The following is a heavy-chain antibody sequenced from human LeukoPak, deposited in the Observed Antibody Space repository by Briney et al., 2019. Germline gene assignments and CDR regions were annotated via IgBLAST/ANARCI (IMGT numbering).Heavy chain of an antibody. D-gene: IGHD3-3*01. Sequence: PSETLSLTCTVSGGSISSSSYYWGWIRQPPGKGLEWIGSIYYSGSTYYNPSLKSRVTISVDTSKNQFSLKLSSVTAADTAVYYCARQGRITIFGVVLWFDPWGQGTLVTVSS. V-gene: IGHV4-39*01. J-gene: IGHJ5*02. CDR1: GGSISSSSYY. CDR3: ARQGRITIFGVVLWFDP. CDR2: IYYSGST.